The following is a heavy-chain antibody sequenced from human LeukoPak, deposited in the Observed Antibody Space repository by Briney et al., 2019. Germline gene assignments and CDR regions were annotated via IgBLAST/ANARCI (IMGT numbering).Heavy chain of an antibody. D-gene: IGHD6-13*01. J-gene: IGHJ6*03. Sequence: GGSLRLSCAASGFTFSSYAMSWVRQAPGKGLEWVSAISGSGGSTYYADSVKGRFTISRDNSKNTLYLQMNSLRAEDTAVYYCAKDQGYSSSWYAGYYYYMDVWGKGTTVTISS. V-gene: IGHV3-23*01. CDR1: GFTFSSYA. CDR2: ISGSGGST. CDR3: AKDQGYSSSWYAGYYYYMDV.